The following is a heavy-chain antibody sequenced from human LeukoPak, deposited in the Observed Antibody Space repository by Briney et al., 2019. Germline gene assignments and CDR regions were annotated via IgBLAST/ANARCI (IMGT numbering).Heavy chain of an antibody. D-gene: IGHD3-22*01. CDR2: IIPIFGTA. Sequence: GASVKVSCKASGGTFSSYAISWVRQAPGQGLEWMGGIIPIFGTANYAQKFQGRVTITTDESTSTAYMELSSLRSEDTAVYYCARVSPDDSSGYYGSGFVGGFDPWGQGTLVTVSS. J-gene: IGHJ5*02. CDR1: GGTFSSYA. CDR3: ARVSPDDSSGYYGSGFVGGFDP. V-gene: IGHV1-69*05.